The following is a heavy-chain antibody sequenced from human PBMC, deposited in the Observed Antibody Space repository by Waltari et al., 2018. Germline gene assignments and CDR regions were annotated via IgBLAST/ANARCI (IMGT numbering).Heavy chain of an antibody. CDR3: ARDSEGYSYGWRDWYFDL. CDR1: GFTFSSYW. CDR2: IKQDGSEK. Sequence: EVQLVESGGGLVQPGGSLRLSCAASGFTFSSYWMSWVRQAPGKGLEWVANIKQDGSEKYYVDSVKGRFTISRDNAKNSLYLQMNSLRAEDTAVYYCARDSEGYSYGWRDWYFDLWGRGTLVTVSS. J-gene: IGHJ2*01. V-gene: IGHV3-7*01. D-gene: IGHD5-18*01.